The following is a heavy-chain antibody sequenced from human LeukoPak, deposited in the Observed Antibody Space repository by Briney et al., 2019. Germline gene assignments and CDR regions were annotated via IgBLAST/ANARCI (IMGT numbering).Heavy chain of an antibody. CDR3: VRDYDTGGPQKNYFDF. CDR1: GGSFSSYA. Sequence: SVNVSCKASGGSFSSYAVSWVRQAPGQGLEWMGRVIPMYDTSNYAQRFRGRGTFTADKSTGTAYMEVSSLKSEDTAIYYCVRDYDTGGPQKNYFDFWGQGTLVTVSS. J-gene: IGHJ4*02. D-gene: IGHD2-8*02. V-gene: IGHV1-69*06. CDR2: VIPMYDTS.